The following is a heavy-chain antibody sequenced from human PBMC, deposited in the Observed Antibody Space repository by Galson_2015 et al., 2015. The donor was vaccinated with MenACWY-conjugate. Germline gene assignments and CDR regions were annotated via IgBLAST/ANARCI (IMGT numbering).Heavy chain of an antibody. CDR3: AWGRNPTVKSMYLDY. D-gene: IGHD7-27*01. J-gene: IGHJ4*02. Sequence: SLRLSCAASEITFRHCGMNWVRQAPGKGLVWVSYISPGSGIIYYADSAKGRFTISRDDARNSLFLQISSLRDEDTAVYYCAWGRNPTVKSMYLDYWGQGTLVTVSS. CDR2: ISPGSGII. CDR1: EITFRHCG. V-gene: IGHV3-48*02.